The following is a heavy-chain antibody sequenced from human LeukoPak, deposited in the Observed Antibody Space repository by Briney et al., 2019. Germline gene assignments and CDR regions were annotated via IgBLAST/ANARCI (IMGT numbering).Heavy chain of an antibody. CDR1: GGSISTSTHY. D-gene: IGHD1-1*01. V-gene: IGHV4-39*01. CDR2: IYYSGST. J-gene: IGHJ6*02. Sequence: SETLSLTCTVPGGSISTSTHYWSWIRQPPGKGLEWIGAIYYSGSTYYNPSLKSRVTISVDTSKNQFSLRLNSVSAADTAVYYCPTLGSNNCSMDVWGQGTTVTVSS. CDR3: PTLGSNNCSMDV.